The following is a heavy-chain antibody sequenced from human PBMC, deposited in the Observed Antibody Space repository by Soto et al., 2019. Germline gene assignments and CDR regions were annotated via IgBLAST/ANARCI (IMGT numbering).Heavy chain of an antibody. D-gene: IGHD6-13*01. Sequence: GGSLRLSCAASGFTFSSYSMNWVRQAPGKGLEWVSSISSSSSYIYYADSVKGRFTISRDNAKNSLYLQMNSLRAEDTAVYYCARDEVTAAGTFDYWGQGTLVTVSS. CDR2: ISSSSSYI. CDR3: ARDEVTAAGTFDY. V-gene: IGHV3-21*01. J-gene: IGHJ4*02. CDR1: GFTFSSYS.